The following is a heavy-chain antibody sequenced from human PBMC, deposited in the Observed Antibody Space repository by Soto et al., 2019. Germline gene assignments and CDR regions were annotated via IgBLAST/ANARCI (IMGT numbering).Heavy chain of an antibody. Sequence: GESLKISCKGSGYSFTSYWIGWVRQMPGKGLEWMGIIYPGDSDTRYSPSFQGQVTISADKSISTAYLQWSSLKASDTAMYYCARVHRNHCSSTSCYVAIGMDVWGKGTTVTVSS. J-gene: IGHJ6*04. CDR3: ARVHRNHCSSTSCYVAIGMDV. V-gene: IGHV5-51*01. CDR1: GYSFTSYW. D-gene: IGHD2-2*01. CDR2: IYPGDSDT.